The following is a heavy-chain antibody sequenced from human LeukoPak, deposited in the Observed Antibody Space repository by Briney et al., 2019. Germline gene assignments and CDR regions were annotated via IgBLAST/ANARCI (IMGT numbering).Heavy chain of an antibody. V-gene: IGHV1-2*02. D-gene: IGHD2-2*01. CDR1: GYTFTGYY. Sequence: VASVKVSCKASGYTFTGYYMHWVRQAPGQGLEWMGWINPNSGGTNYAQKFQGRVTMTRDTSISTAYMELSRLRSDDTAVYYCASYCSSTSCYAGWDYWGQGTLVTVSS. J-gene: IGHJ4*02. CDR3: ASYCSSTSCYAGWDY. CDR2: INPNSGGT.